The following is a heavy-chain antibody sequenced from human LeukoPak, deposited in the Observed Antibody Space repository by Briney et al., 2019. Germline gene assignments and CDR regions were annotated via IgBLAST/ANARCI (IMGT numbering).Heavy chain of an antibody. CDR2: IYYGGST. J-gene: IGHJ5*02. V-gene: IGHV4-39*07. CDR1: GGSISSSSYY. CDR3: ATYNSDFGWFDP. Sequence: SETLSLTCTVSGGSISSSSYYWGWIRQPPGKGLEWIGIIYYGGSTYYNPSLKSRVTISVDTSKNQFSLKLISVTAADTAVYSCATYNSDFGWFDPWGQGTLVTVSS. D-gene: IGHD1-1*01.